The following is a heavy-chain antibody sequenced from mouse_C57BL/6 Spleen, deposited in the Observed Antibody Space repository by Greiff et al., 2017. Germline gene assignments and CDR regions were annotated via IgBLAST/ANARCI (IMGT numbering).Heavy chain of an antibody. CDR3: ARSLDSSGPFAY. D-gene: IGHD3-2*02. CDR2: IYPRSGNT. V-gene: IGHV1-81*01. CDR1: GYTFTSYG. J-gene: IGHJ3*01. Sequence: VQGVESGAELARPGASVKLSCKASGYTFTSYGISWVKQRTGQGLEWIGEIYPRSGNTYYNEKFKGKATLTADKSSSTAYMELRSLTSEDSAVYFCARSLDSSGPFAYWGQGTLVTVSA.